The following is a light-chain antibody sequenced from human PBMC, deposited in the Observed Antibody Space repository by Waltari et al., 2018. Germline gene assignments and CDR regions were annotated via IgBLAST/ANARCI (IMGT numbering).Light chain of an antibody. CDR2: TAS. J-gene: IGKJ3*01. Sequence: DIQMTQSPSSLSASVGDRVTITCRARQSVSTYLNWYQQKPGKAPKLLIYTASSLQSGVPSRFSGSGSGTDFTLTISSLQPEDSATYYCQQSYTIPSFTFGPGTKVDIK. CDR3: QQSYTIPSFT. V-gene: IGKV1-39*01. CDR1: QSVSTY.